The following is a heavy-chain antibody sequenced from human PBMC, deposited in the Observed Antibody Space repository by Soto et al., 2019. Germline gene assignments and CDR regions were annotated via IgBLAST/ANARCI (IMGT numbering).Heavy chain of an antibody. V-gene: IGHV3-48*02. D-gene: IGHD5-12*01. CDR2: ISSSSSTI. Sequence: DVQLVESGGGLVQPGGSPRLSCAASGFTFRSYNMNWVRQAPGKGLDWLSYISSSSSTIYYADSVKGRFTISRDNAKNSLYLQMNSLRDDDTAMYCARGGTIAVTTIGDYWGQGTLVTVSS. CDR1: GFTFRSYN. CDR3: ARGGTIAVTTIGDY. J-gene: IGHJ4*01.